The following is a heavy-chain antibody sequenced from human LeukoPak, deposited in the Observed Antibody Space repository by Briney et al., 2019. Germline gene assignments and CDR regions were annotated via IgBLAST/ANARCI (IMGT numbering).Heavy chain of an antibody. J-gene: IGHJ2*01. Sequence: SETLSLTCTVSGGSISSYYWSWIRQPPGKGLEWIGYIYCSGSTNYNPSLKSRVTISVDTSKNQFSLKLSSVTAADTAVYYCARVRIGVVVIDPYWYFDLWGRGTLVTVSS. D-gene: IGHD3-22*01. CDR2: IYCSGST. CDR1: GGSISSYY. CDR3: ARVRIGVVVIDPYWYFDL. V-gene: IGHV4-59*01.